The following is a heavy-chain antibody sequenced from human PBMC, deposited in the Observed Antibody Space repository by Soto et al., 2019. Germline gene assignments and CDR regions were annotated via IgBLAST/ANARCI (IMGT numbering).Heavy chain of an antibody. V-gene: IGHV4-59*01. CDR2: IYYSGST. CDR3: ARGCTNGVCYGYAFDI. J-gene: IGHJ3*02. Sequence: SETLSLTCTVSGGSISSYYWSWIRQPPGKGLEWIGYIYYSGSTNYNPSLKSRVTISVDTSKNQFSLKLSSVTAADTAVYYCARGCTNGVCYGYAFDIWGQGTMVTVSS. CDR1: GGSISSYY. D-gene: IGHD2-8*01.